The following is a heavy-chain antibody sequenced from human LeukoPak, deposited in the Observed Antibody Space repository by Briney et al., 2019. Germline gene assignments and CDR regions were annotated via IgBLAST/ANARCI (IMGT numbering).Heavy chain of an antibody. CDR1: GFNFNNYG. V-gene: IGHV3-30*02. CDR3: ARGNSNGFDV. J-gene: IGHJ3*01. CDR2: IRFDGTAQ. Sequence: PGGSLRLSCSASGFNFNNYGMDWVRQAPGKGLEWVAFIRFDGTAQYYADSVKGRFTISRDNSKNTLYLQVNSVRPEDTAVYYCARGNSNGFDVWGQGTMVTVSS. D-gene: IGHD1-7*01.